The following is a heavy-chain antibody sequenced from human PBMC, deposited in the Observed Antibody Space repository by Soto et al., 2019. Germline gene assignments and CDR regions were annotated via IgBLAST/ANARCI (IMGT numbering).Heavy chain of an antibody. J-gene: IGHJ4*02. V-gene: IGHV1-69*12. CDR3: ARYYGSGSYGYY. CDR1: GGTFASHS. CDR2: INPILGAP. D-gene: IGHD3-10*01. Sequence: QVQLVQSGAEVKKPGSSVKVSCKASGGTFASHSISWVRQAPGQGLEWVGGINPILGAPNYAQKFQGRVTITADESMSTTYMELSSLKSEDTAVYYCARYYGSGSYGYYWGQGXLVTVSS.